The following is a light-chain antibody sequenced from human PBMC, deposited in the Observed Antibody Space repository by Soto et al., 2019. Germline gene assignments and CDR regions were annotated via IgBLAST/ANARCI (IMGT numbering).Light chain of an antibody. Sequence: QSVLTQPPSVSGAPGQRVTISCAGSSSHIGATYDIHWYQQLPGAAPRLLIYGNSNRPSGVPDRFAGSKSGTSASLAIIGLRVEDEGIYYCQAFDNGLSASGVFGGGTKLTVL. CDR3: QAFDNGLSASGV. CDR1: SSHIGATYD. CDR2: GNS. V-gene: IGLV1-40*01. J-gene: IGLJ3*02.